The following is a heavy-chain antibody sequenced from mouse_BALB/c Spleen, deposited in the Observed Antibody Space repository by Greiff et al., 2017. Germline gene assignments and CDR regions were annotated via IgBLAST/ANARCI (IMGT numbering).Heavy chain of an antibody. J-gene: IGHJ3*01. CDR2: IYPGDGDT. V-gene: IGHV1-80*01. CDR1: GYAFSSYW. Sequence: VQLQESGAELVRPGSSVKISCKASGYAFSSYWMHWVKQRPGQGLEWIGQIYPGDGDTNYNGKFKGKATMTADKSSSTAYMQLSSLTSEDSAVYFCSRGNDYDGFAYWGQGTLVTVSA. CDR3: SRGNDYDGFAY. D-gene: IGHD2-4*01.